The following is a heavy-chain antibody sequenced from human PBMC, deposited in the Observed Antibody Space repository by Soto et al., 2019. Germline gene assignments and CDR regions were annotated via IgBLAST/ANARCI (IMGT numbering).Heavy chain of an antibody. D-gene: IGHD1-7*01. J-gene: IGHJ4*02. V-gene: IGHV3-9*01. CDR2: ISWNSGSI. CDR1: GFTFDDYA. Sequence: SLRLSCAASGFTFDDYAMHWVRQAPGKGLEWVSGISWNSGSIGYADSVKGRFTISRDNAKNSLYLQMNSLRAEDTALYYCAKDELLRPSPLLDYWGQGTLVTVSS. CDR3: AKDELLRPSPLLDY.